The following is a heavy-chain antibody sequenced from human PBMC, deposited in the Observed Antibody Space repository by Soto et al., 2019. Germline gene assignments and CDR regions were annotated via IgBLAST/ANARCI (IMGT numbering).Heavy chain of an antibody. Sequence: QVQLVQSGAEVKKPGSSVKVSCKASGGTFSSYAISWVRQAPGQGLEWMGGIIPIFGTANYAQKFQGRVTITADESTRTAYMELSSLRSEDTAVYYCAREAGDIVVVVAAKGWFDPWGQGTLVTVSS. CDR1: GGTFSSYA. CDR3: AREAGDIVVVVAAKGWFDP. V-gene: IGHV1-69*01. D-gene: IGHD2-15*01. J-gene: IGHJ5*02. CDR2: IIPIFGTA.